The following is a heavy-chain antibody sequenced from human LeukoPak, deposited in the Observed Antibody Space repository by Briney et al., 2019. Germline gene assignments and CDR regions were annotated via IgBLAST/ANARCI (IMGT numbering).Heavy chain of an antibody. Sequence: ASVKVSCKASGYPFTSYGISWVRQAPGQGLEWMAWISAYNGNTNYAQKLQGRVTMTTDISTTTAYMELRSLRSDDTAMYYCARVERAGVLVVWGPGTLVIVSS. CDR3: ARVERAGVLVV. CDR1: GYPFTSYG. V-gene: IGHV1-18*01. J-gene: IGHJ4*02. CDR2: ISAYNGNT. D-gene: IGHD2-21*01.